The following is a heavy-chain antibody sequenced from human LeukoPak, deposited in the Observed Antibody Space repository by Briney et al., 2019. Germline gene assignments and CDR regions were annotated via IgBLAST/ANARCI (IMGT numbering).Heavy chain of an antibody. J-gene: IGHJ5*02. V-gene: IGHV3-53*01. CDR1: GFTVSNDY. CDR2: LYSGGNA. Sequence: GGSLRLSCAASGFTVSNDYMSWVRQAPGKGLEWVSVLYSGGNAYYADSVKGRFTISRDNSKNTLYLQMNSLRAEDTAVYYCARHDWFDPWGQGTLVTVSS. CDR3: ARHDWFDP.